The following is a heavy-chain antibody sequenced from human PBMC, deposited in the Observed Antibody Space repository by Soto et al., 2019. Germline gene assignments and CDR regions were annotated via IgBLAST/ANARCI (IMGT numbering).Heavy chain of an antibody. J-gene: IGHJ4*02. CDR3: ARWEVAGITGTTPPTD. CDR1: GGTFSSYA. D-gene: IGHD1-7*01. CDR2: IIPIFGTA. V-gene: IGHV1-69*01. Sequence: QVQLVQSGAELKKPGSSVKVSCKASGGTFSSYAISWVRQAPGQALEWMGGIIPIFGTANYAQKFQGRVTITADESTSTAYMEVSSLRSEDTAVYYCARWEVAGITGTTPPTDWGQGTLVTVSS.